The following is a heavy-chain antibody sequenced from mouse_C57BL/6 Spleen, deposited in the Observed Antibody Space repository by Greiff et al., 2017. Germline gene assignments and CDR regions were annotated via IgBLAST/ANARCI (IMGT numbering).Heavy chain of an antibody. CDR3: ARGGDYGSSSFAY. J-gene: IGHJ3*01. Sequence: QVQLKQSGAELVRPGTSVKMSCKASGYTFTNYWIGWAKQRPGHGLEWIGDIYPGGGYTNYNEKFKGKATLTADKSSSTAYMQFSSLTSEDSAIYYCARGGDYGSSSFAYWGQGTLVTVSA. CDR1: GYTFTNYW. CDR2: IYPGGGYT. V-gene: IGHV1-63*01. D-gene: IGHD1-1*01.